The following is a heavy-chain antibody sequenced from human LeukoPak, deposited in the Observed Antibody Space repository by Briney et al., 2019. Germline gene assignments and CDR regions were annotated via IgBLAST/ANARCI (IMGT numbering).Heavy chain of an antibody. D-gene: IGHD2-15*01. V-gene: IGHV4-34*01. CDR3: ARGGNCSGGSCYSDRGWFDP. CDR2: IFHSGST. Sequence: SETLSLTCAVYGGSFRGYYGSWIRQPPGKGLEWIGEIFHSGSTNHNPPLKSRVTISVDTSKNQFSLKLSSVTAADTAVYYCARGGNCSGGSCYSDRGWFDPWGQGTLVTVSS. J-gene: IGHJ5*02. CDR1: GGSFRGYY.